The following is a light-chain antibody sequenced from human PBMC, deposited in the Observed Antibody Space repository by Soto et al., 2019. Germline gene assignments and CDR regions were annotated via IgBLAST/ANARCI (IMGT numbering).Light chain of an antibody. CDR1: KSLLHSDGYNY. J-gene: IGKJ3*01. CDR3: MQPLQTPQVT. CDR2: LGS. V-gene: IGKV2-28*01. Sequence: IVMTKSPLSLPVTHGEPASISCRSSKSLLHSDGYNYLDWYLQKPWQSAQLLIYLGSTRAYGVPARFSGSGAGTDFTIQIIRVEAEDVGISYCMQPLQTPQVTFGPGTKVDIK.